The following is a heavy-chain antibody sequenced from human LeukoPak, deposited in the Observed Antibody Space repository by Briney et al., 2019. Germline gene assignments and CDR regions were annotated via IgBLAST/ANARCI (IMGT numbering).Heavy chain of an antibody. CDR1: GSTLTELS. Sequence: ASVKVSCKVSGSTLTELSMYWVRQAPGEGLEWMGGFDPEDGEPIYAQKFQGRVTMTEDTSTDTVYMELSSLRSEDTAVYYCATDFLGFDPWGQGTLVTVSS. D-gene: IGHD2/OR15-2a*01. CDR3: ATDFLGFDP. J-gene: IGHJ5*02. V-gene: IGHV1-24*01. CDR2: FDPEDGEP.